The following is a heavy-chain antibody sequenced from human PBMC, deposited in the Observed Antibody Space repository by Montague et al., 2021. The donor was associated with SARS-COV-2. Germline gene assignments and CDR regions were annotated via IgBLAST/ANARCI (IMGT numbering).Heavy chain of an antibody. J-gene: IGHJ4*02. Sequence: CAISGDSVSSHSAAWNWIRQSPSRGLEWLGRTYYRSNWYNDSAVSVKSRISINPDTSKNQFSLRLTSVTAADTAVYFCARGGLGNRGFDYRGQGTLVTVSS. CDR1: GDSVSSHSAA. CDR3: ARGGLGNRGFDY. D-gene: IGHD3/OR15-3a*01. V-gene: IGHV6-1*01. CDR2: TYYRSNWYN.